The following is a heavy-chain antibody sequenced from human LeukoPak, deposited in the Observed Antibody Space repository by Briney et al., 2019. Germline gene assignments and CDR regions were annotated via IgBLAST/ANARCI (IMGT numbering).Heavy chain of an antibody. Sequence: GASVKASCKASGYTFTSYGISWVQQAPGQGLEWMGWISAYNGNTNYAQKLQGRVTMTTDTSTSTAYMELRSLRSDDTAVYYCARLRPVTTFDYWGQGTLVTVSS. CDR2: ISAYNGNT. J-gene: IGHJ4*02. CDR3: ARLRPVTTFDY. V-gene: IGHV1-18*01. CDR1: GYTFTSYG. D-gene: IGHD4-17*01.